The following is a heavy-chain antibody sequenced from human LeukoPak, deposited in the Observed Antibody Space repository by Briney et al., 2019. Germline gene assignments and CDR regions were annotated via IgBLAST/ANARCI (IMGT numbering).Heavy chain of an antibody. Sequence: ASVKVSCTASGYTFTGYYMHWVRQAPGQGLEWMGWINPNSGGTNYAQKFQGRVTMTRDTSISTAYMELSRLRSDDTAVYYCARTNWYYDFWSGYPNWGQGTLVTVSS. D-gene: IGHD3-3*01. CDR1: GYTFTGYY. V-gene: IGHV1-2*02. J-gene: IGHJ4*02. CDR3: ARTNWYYDFWSGYPN. CDR2: INPNSGGT.